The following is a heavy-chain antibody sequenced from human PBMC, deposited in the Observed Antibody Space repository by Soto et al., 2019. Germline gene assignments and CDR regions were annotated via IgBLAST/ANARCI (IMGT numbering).Heavy chain of an antibody. J-gene: IGHJ6*02. CDR2: IIPIFGTA. D-gene: IGHD3-22*01. CDR3: AREHITMIVVVTPGVSGMDV. V-gene: IGHV1-69*12. CDR1: GGTFSSYA. Sequence: QVQLVQSGAEVKKPGSSVKVSCKASGGTFSSYAISWVRQAPGQGLEWMGGIIPIFGTANYAQKFQGRVTITADESTSTAYMELSSLRSEDTAVYYCAREHITMIVVVTPGVSGMDVWGQGTTVTVSS.